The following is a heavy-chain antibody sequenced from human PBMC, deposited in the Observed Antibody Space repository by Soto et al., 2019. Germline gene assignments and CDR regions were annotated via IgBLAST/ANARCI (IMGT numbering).Heavy chain of an antibody. CDR3: ARDLGDCSSTSCYGDDAFYI. CDR2: IYYSGST. CDR1: GGSISSGGYY. J-gene: IGHJ3*02. V-gene: IGHV4-31*03. Sequence: SETLSLTCTVSGGSISSGGYYWSWILQHPGKGLERIGYIYYSGSTYYNPSLKSRVTISVDTSKNQFSLKLSSVTAADTAVYYCARDLGDCSSTSCYGDDAFYIWGQGTMVTVS. D-gene: IGHD2-2*01.